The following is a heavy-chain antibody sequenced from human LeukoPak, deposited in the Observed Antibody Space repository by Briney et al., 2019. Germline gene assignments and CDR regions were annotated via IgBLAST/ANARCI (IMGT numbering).Heavy chain of an antibody. D-gene: IGHD6-19*01. Sequence: GGSLRLSCAASGFTFSSYSMNWVRQAPGKGLEWVSSISSSSSYIYYADPVKGRFTISRDNAKNSLYLQMNSLRAEDTAVYYCAREEAVAGIDYWGQGTLVTVSS. CDR3: AREEAVAGIDY. J-gene: IGHJ4*02. CDR2: ISSSSSYI. CDR1: GFTFSSYS. V-gene: IGHV3-21*01.